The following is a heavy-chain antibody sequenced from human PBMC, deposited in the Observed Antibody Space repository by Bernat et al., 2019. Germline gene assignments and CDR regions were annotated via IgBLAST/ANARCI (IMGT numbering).Heavy chain of an antibody. V-gene: IGHV1-2*02. J-gene: IGHJ6*02. CDR3: ARDPELRYSIPYYYYYYGMDV. D-gene: IGHD3-9*01. CDR1: GYTFTGYY. CDR2: INPNRGGT. Sequence: QVQLVQSGAEVKKPGASVKVSCKASGYTFTGYYMHWVRQAPGQGLEWMGWINPNRGGTNYAQKLQGRVTMTRDTSISTAYMELSRLRSDDTAVYYCARDPELRYSIPYYYYYYGMDVWGQGTTVTVSS.